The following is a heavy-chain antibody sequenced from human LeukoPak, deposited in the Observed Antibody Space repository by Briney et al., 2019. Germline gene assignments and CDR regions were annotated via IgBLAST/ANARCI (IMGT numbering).Heavy chain of an antibody. CDR1: GGPISSCY. D-gene: IGHD2-15*01. V-gene: IGHV4-59*08. J-gene: IGHJ4*02. CDR2: IYYSGST. Sequence: SETLSLTCTVSGGPISSCYWSWIPQPPRKGLEGIGYIYYSGSTNYNPSLKSRVTISVDQSKNQYPLKLSSVTAADTAVYYCASGWCGVGSCYPLTFDYWGQGTIVSV. CDR3: ASGWCGVGSCYPLTFDY.